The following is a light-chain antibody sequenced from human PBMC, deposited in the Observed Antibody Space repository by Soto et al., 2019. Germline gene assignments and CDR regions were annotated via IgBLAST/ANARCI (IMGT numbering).Light chain of an antibody. Sequence: DIQMTQSPSTLSASVGDRVTITCRASQSISSWLAWYQQKPGKGPKPLIYDASTLESGVPSRFSGSGSGTEFTLTISSLQPDDFATYYCQQYNSYLITFGQGTRLEIK. CDR3: QQYNSYLIT. CDR2: DAS. CDR1: QSISSW. J-gene: IGKJ5*01. V-gene: IGKV1-5*01.